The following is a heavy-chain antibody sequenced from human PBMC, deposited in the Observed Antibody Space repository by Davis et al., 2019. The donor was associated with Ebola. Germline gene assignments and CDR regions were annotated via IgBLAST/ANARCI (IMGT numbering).Heavy chain of an antibody. J-gene: IGHJ6*02. Sequence: MPSETLSLTCAVSGGSISSSNWWSWVRQSPGKGLEWIGAIYHSGSTNYNPSLKSRVAISLATSKNQFSLRLSSVTAADTAVYYCARHVDSSAYSHFYYYGMDVWGQGTTVIVSS. CDR1: GGSISSSNW. V-gene: IGHV4-4*02. CDR3: ARHVDSSAYSHFYYYGMDV. CDR2: IYHSGST. D-gene: IGHD3-22*01.